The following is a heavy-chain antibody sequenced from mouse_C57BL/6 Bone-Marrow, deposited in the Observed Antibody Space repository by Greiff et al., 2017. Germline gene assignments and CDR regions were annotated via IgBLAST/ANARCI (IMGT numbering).Heavy chain of an antibody. J-gene: IGHJ3*01. CDR2: IHPNSGST. CDR1: GYTFTSYW. V-gene: IGHV1-64*01. CDR3: ARREGYPACFAY. Sequence: QVQLQQPGAELVKPGASVKLSCKASGYTFTSYWMHWVKQRPGQGLEWIGMIHPNSGSTNYNEKFKSKATLTVDTSASTAYMQLSSLTSDDSAVYYFARREGYPACFAYWGQGTLVTVSA. D-gene: IGHD2-2*01.